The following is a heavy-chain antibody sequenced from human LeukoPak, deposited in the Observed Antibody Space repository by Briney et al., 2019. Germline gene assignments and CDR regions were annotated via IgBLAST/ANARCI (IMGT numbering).Heavy chain of an antibody. Sequence: PSETLSLTCAVSGGSISSGGYSWSWIRQPPGKGLEWIGYIYHSGSTYYNPSLKSRVTISVDRSKNQFSLKLSSVTAADTAVYYCARGWGYSYGYIDAFDIWGQGTMVTVSS. D-gene: IGHD5-18*01. CDR1: GGSISSGGYS. CDR2: IYHSGST. J-gene: IGHJ3*02. V-gene: IGHV4-30-2*01. CDR3: ARGWGYSYGYIDAFDI.